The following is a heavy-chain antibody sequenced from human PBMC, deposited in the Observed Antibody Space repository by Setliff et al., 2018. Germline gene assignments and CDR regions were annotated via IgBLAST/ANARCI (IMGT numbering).Heavy chain of an antibody. CDR3: ASAGHSGSWFPFDAFHI. CDR1: GFTFSTHS. V-gene: IGHV3-21*01. D-gene: IGHD6-13*01. J-gene: IGHJ3*02. CDR2: ISRSSTYI. Sequence: TGGSLRLSCAASGFTFSTHSMNWVRQAPGKGLEWVSSISRSSTYIYYADSMRGRFTISRDNAKNSLYLQMNSLRVEDTAVYYCASAGHSGSWFPFDAFHIWGQGTMVTVSS.